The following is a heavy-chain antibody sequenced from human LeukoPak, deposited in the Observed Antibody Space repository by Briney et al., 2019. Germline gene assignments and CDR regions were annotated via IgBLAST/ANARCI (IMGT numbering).Heavy chain of an antibody. CDR2: IYHSGST. CDR3: ARDGNSYGSSGAFDI. CDR1: GYSISRGYY. Sequence: SETLSLTCTVSGYSISRGYYWGWIRQAPGKGLEWIGSIYHSGSTNYNPSLKSRVAISVDKSKNQFSLKLSSVTAADTAVYYCARDGNSYGSSGAFDIWGQGTMVTVSS. V-gene: IGHV4-38-2*02. D-gene: IGHD4-23*01. J-gene: IGHJ3*02.